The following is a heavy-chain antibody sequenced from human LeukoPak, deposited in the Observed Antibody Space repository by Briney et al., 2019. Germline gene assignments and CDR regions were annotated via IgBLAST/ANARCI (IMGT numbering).Heavy chain of an antibody. CDR1: VGTFSSYA. V-gene: IGHV1-69*13. Sequence: EASVKVSCKASVGTFSSYAISWVRQAPGQGLEWMGGIIPIFGTANYAQKFQGRVTITADESTSTAYMELSSLRSEDTAVYYCASQPGSIAAAKSYWGQGTLVTVSS. CDR2: IIPIFGTA. CDR3: ASQPGSIAAAKSY. D-gene: IGHD6-13*01. J-gene: IGHJ4*02.